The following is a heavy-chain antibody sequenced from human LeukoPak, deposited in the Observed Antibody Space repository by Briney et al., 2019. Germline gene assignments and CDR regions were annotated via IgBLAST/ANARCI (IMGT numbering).Heavy chain of an antibody. J-gene: IGHJ4*02. CDR1: GGSISSYY. V-gene: IGHV4-59*01. Sequence: SETLSLTCTVSGGSISSYYWSWIRQPPGKGLRWIGYVSYSGTTNYNPSLKSRVTISVDTSKNQFSLNLSSVTAADTAVYYCARSAYCSSSTCYAFNYWGQGTLVTVSS. CDR3: ARSAYCSSSTCYAFNY. CDR2: VSYSGTT. D-gene: IGHD2-2*01.